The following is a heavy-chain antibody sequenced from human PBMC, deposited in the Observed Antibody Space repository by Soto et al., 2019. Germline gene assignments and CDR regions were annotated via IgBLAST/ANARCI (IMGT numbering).Heavy chain of an antibody. Sequence: ASVKVSCKASGYTFTSYGISWVRQAPGQGLEWMGWISAYNGNTNYAQKLQGRVTMTTDTSTSTAHMELRSLRSDDTAVYYCARDEGGYSGYDSFDAFDIWGQGTMVTVSS. CDR2: ISAYNGNT. CDR1: GYTFTSYG. V-gene: IGHV1-18*01. D-gene: IGHD5-12*01. CDR3: ARDEGGYSGYDSFDAFDI. J-gene: IGHJ3*02.